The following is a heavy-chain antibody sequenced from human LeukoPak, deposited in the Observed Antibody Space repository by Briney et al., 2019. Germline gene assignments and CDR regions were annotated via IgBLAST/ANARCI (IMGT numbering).Heavy chain of an antibody. CDR3: AKASFTMVRGSYNWFDP. V-gene: IGHV3-23*01. CDR1: GFTFSSYA. J-gene: IGHJ5*02. D-gene: IGHD3-10*01. Sequence: PGGSLRLSCAASGFTFSSYAMSWVRQAPGKGLEWVSAISGSGGSTYYADSVKGRFTISRDNSKNTLYLQMNSLRAEDTAVYYCAKASFTMVRGSYNWFDPWGQGTLVTVSS. CDR2: ISGSGGST.